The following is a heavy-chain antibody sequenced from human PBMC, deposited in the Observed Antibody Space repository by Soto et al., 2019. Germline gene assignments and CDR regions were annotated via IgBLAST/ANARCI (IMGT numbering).Heavy chain of an antibody. CDR3: ASGGSPNWFDP. V-gene: IGHV4-59*04. D-gene: IGHD1-26*01. Sequence: SETLSLTCTVSGGSISRHYWSWIRQPPGKGLEWIGYIYHSGSTYYNPSLKSRVTISVDRSKNQFSLKVTSVTAADTAVYYCASGGSPNWFDPWGQGTLVTVSS. CDR1: GGSISRHY. J-gene: IGHJ5*02. CDR2: IYHSGST.